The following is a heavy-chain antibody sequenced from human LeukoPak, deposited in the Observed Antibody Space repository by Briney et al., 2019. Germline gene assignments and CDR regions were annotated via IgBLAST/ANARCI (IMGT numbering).Heavy chain of an antibody. CDR2: ISSGGSTI. V-gene: IGHV3-48*03. J-gene: IGHJ3*02. D-gene: IGHD6-19*01. Sequence: GGSLRLSCAASGFTFSSFEMKWVRQAPGKGLEWVSYISSGGSTIYYADSVKGRFTISRDNAKNSLYLQMNSLRAEDTAVYYCARDRLAAVGGWDFAFDIWGQGTMVTVSS. CDR1: GFTFSSFE. CDR3: ARDRLAAVGGWDFAFDI.